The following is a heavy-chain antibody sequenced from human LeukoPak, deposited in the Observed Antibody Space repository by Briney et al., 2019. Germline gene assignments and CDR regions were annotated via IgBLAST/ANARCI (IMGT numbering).Heavy chain of an antibody. V-gene: IGHV1-2*02. J-gene: IGHJ4*02. D-gene: IGHD2-2*01. CDR1: GYTFTGYC. Sequence: ASVKVSCKASGYTFTGYCMHWVRQAPGQGLEWMGWINPNSGGTNYAQKFQGRVTMTRDTSISTAYMELSRLRSDDTAVYYCARVRGVYCSSTSCYHFDYWGQGTLVTVSS. CDR2: INPNSGGT. CDR3: ARVRGVYCSSTSCYHFDY.